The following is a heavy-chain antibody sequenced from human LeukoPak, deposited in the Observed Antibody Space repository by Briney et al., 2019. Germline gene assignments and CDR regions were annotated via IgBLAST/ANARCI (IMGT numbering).Heavy chain of an antibody. CDR3: AKDRGPVEWELLYYFDY. Sequence: GGSLRLSCAASGFTFSSYVMSWVRQAPGKGLEWVSAISGSGGSTYYADSVKGRFTISRDNSKNTLYLQMNSLRAEDTAVYYCAKDRGPVEWELLYYFDYWGQGTLVTVSS. V-gene: IGHV3-23*01. CDR2: ISGSGGST. D-gene: IGHD1-26*01. J-gene: IGHJ4*02. CDR1: GFTFSSYV.